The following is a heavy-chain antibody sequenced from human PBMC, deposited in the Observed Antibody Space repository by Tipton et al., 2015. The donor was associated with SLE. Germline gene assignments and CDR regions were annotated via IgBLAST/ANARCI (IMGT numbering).Heavy chain of an antibody. Sequence: SLRLSCGFTFSRYWMNWVRQAPGKGLEWVANINQDGSEKHYVDSLKGRFTISRDNAKKSLYLQMSSLRDEDTAVYYCATIDPDTESGVIPGDYWGQGILVTVSS. J-gene: IGHJ4*02. CDR3: ATIDPDTESGVIPGDY. CDR1: FTFSRYW. CDR2: INQDGSEK. V-gene: IGHV3-7*03. D-gene: IGHD2-15*01.